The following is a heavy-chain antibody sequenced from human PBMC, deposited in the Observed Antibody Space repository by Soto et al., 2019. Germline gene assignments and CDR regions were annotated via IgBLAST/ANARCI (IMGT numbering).Heavy chain of an antibody. CDR3: ARHKVTSNGF. V-gene: IGHV1-2*02. J-gene: IGHJ1*01. CDR2: INPHSGEI. Sequence: VNLSCKEFLCTYTCDFMHCVRQAPGQGLEWMGWINPHSGEIKYAQKFKGRVTLTMDTFISTAYMELSRLRSDDTAVYYCARHKVTSNGFRGQGNLVT. D-gene: IGHD2-21*02. CDR1: LCTYTCDF.